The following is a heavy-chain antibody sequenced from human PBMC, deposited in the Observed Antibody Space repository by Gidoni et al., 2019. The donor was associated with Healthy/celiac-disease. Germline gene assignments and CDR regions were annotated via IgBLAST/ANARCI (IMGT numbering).Heavy chain of an antibody. J-gene: IGHJ4*02. CDR2: INPNSGGT. D-gene: IGHD3-22*01. V-gene: IGHV1-2*02. CDR3: ARDLTDDSSGYYYGSDY. CDR1: GYTFTGYY. Sequence: QVQLVQSGAEVNNPGASVKVSCKASGYTFTGYYMHWVRQAPGQGLEWMGWINPNSGGTNYAQKFQGRVTMTRDTSISTAYMELSRLRSDDTAVYYCARDLTDDSSGYYYGSDYWGQGTLVTVSS.